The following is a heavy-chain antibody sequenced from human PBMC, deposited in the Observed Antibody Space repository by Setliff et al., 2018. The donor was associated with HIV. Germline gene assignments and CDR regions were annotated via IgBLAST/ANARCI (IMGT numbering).Heavy chain of an antibody. CDR1: GAPLNSRNW. CDR3: ARDHVFGSRTGFDP. CDR2: VFHSGSA. V-gene: IGHV4-4*02. Sequence: TSETLSLTCAVSGAPLNSRNWWSWVRQPPGKGLEWIGEVFHSGSANSNASLRSRVMISVDTSKNQFSLKLSAVTAADTAVYYCARDHVFGSRTGFDPWGPGILVTVSS. D-gene: IGHD3-10*01. J-gene: IGHJ5*02.